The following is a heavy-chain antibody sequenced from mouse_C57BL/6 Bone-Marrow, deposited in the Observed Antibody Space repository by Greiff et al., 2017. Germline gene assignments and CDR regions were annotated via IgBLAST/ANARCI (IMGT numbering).Heavy chain of an antibody. CDR3: TTDYYGSSSWFAY. J-gene: IGHJ3*01. V-gene: IGHV1-74*01. CDR2: IHPSDSDT. Sequence: VQLQQPGAELVKPGASVKVSCKASGYTFTSYWMHWVKQRPGQGLEWIGRIHPSDSDTNYNQKFKGKATLTADTSSNTAYLQLSSLTSEDTAVYYCTTDYYGSSSWFAYWGQGTLVTVSA. D-gene: IGHD1-1*01. CDR1: GYTFTSYW.